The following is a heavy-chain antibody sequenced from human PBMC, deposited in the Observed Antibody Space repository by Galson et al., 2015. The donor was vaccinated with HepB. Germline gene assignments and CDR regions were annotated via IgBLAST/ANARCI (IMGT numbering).Heavy chain of an antibody. V-gene: IGHV3-21*04. Sequence: SLRLSCATSGFTFSSYNMNWVRQAPGKGLEWVSCISGDSTYMYYADSVKGRFTISRDNAKNSLYLQMNSLRDEDSAVYYCAKGKEGVGYYYGLDVWGQGTAVTVSS. CDR1: GFTFSSYN. CDR2: ISGDSTYM. D-gene: IGHD2-15*01. J-gene: IGHJ6*02. CDR3: AKGKEGVGYYYGLDV.